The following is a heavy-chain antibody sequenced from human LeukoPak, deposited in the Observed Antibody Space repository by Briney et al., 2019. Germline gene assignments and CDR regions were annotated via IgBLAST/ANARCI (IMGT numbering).Heavy chain of an antibody. V-gene: IGHV3-48*04. CDR2: ISSSSSTI. CDR3: AREGPGDCSGGSCYSKY. Sequence: GGSLRLSCAASGFTFSSYSMNWVRQAPGEGLEWVSYISSSSSTIYYADSVKGRFTISRDNAKNSLYLQMNSLRAEDTAVYYCAREGPGDCSGGSCYSKYWGQGTLVTVSS. J-gene: IGHJ4*02. D-gene: IGHD2-15*01. CDR1: GFTFSSYS.